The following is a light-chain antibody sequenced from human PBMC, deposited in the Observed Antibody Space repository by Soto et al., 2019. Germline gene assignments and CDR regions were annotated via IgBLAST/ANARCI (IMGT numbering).Light chain of an antibody. Sequence: DIGLTQYQGTLSFSPGERATLSCISSQSVSSNYLAWYQQKPGQAPRLLIYDASNRAAGIPARFSGSGSGTDFTLTISSLEPEDFAIYYCQQRQYWPPITFGQGTKVDIK. V-gene: IGKV3-11*01. CDR2: DAS. J-gene: IGKJ1*01. CDR1: QSVSSNY. CDR3: QQRQYWPPIT.